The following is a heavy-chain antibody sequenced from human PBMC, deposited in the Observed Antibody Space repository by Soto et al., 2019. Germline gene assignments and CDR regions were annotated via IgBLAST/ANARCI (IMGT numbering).Heavy chain of an antibody. Sequence: EVQLVVSGGGLVQPGGSLTLSCEASGFTASSSAMGWVRRAPGKGLEWVSSINGADSVGTATTYYAESLKGRVTISRAHCKNTLYLQLNSLRPEDTAVYFCAKDARDVRYYFDYWGQGALVPVSS. CDR3: AKDARDVRYYFDY. D-gene: IGHD3-10*01. V-gene: IGHV3-23*04. CDR1: GFTASSSA. CDR2: INGADSVGTATT. J-gene: IGHJ4*02.